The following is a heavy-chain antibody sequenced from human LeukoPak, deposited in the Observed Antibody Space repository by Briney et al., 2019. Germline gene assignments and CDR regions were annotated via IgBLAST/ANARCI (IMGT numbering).Heavy chain of an antibody. V-gene: IGHV3-11*01. CDR2: ISTSARTI. D-gene: IGHD3-22*01. CDR3: ARDAIDSSGFDFDY. Sequence: GESLRLSCAASGFTFSDYYMTWIRQAPGKGLEWISYISTSARTIYYADSVKGRFTISRDNAKNSLYLQMNSLRAEDTAVYYCARDAIDSSGFDFDYWGQGTLVTVSS. J-gene: IGHJ4*02. CDR1: GFTFSDYY.